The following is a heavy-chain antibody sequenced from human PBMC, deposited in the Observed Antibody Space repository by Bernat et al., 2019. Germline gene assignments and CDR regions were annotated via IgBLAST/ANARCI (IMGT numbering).Heavy chain of an antibody. V-gene: IGHV3-7*03. J-gene: IGHJ4*02. D-gene: IGHD2-15*01. CDR2: IKQDGSEK. CDR3: ARGVVPKN. Sequence: EVQLVESGGNLVQPGGSLRLSCAASGFTFSSYWMTWVRQAPGKGLEWVATIKQDGSEKHYVDSVKGRFTISRDNAKNSLYLQMNSLRAGDTGVDYCARGVVPKNWGQGTLVTVSS. CDR1: GFTFSSYW.